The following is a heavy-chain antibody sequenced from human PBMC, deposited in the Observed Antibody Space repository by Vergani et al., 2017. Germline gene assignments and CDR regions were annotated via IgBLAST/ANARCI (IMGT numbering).Heavy chain of an antibody. CDR3: ARGGRGYDSVDY. Sequence: QVQLQQWGAGLLKPSETLSLTCAVYGGSFSGYYWSWIRQPPGKGLEWIGEINHSGSTNYNPSLKSRVTISVDTYKNQFSLKLSSVTAADTAVYYCARGGRGYDSVDYWGQGTLVTVSS. J-gene: IGHJ4*02. D-gene: IGHD5-12*01. CDR2: INHSGST. V-gene: IGHV4-34*01. CDR1: GGSFSGYY.